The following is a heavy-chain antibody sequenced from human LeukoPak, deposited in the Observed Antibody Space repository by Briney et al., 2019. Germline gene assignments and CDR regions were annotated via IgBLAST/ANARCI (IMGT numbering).Heavy chain of an antibody. CDR3: ARTRNTVTTNWFDP. J-gene: IGHJ5*02. Sequence: ASVKVSCKASGYTFTSYGISWVRQAPGQGLGWMGWISAYNGNTNYAQKLQGRVTITTDTSTSTAFMELRSLRFDDTAVYYCARTRNTVTTNWFDPWGQGTLVTVSS. CDR2: ISAYNGNT. CDR1: GYTFTSYG. V-gene: IGHV1-18*01. D-gene: IGHD4-17*01.